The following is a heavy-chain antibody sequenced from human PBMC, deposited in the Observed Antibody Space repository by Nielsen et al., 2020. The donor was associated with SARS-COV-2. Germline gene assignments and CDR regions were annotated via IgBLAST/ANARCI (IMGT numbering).Heavy chain of an antibody. D-gene: IGHD5-24*01. V-gene: IGHV3-48*03. J-gene: IGHJ4*02. CDR2: ISSSGSTI. CDR1: GFTFSSYA. CDR3: ASLDGSPFDY. Sequence: GESLKISCAASGFTFSSYAMNWVRQAPGKGLEWVSYISSSGSTIYYADSVKGRFTISRDNAKNSLYLQMNSLRAEDTAVYYCASLDGSPFDYWGQGTLVTVSS.